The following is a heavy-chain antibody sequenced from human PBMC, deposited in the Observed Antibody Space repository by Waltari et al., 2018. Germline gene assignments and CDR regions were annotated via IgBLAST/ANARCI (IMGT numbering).Heavy chain of an antibody. V-gene: IGHV4-4*02. CDR2: IHGTGKT. CDR1: GDSVSNNYW. D-gene: IGHD1-26*01. Sequence: QLQLQQSGPGLVKHSGSTFPSCALPGDSVSNNYWWSGVRQPPGKGLEWIGQIHGTGKTNYNPSLESRVTVSMDTSNNQFSLRVTSPTAADTAVYFCARDRGRGLYLDSWGQGTLVTVS. J-gene: IGHJ4*02. CDR3: ARDRGRGLYLDS.